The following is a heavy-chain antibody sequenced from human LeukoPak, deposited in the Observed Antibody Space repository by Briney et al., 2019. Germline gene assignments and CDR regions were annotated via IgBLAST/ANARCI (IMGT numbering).Heavy chain of an antibody. V-gene: IGHV4-30-4*01. Sequence: SETLSLTCTVSGGSISSGDYYWSWIRQPPGKGLEWIGYIYYSGSTYYNPSLKSRVTISLDTSKNQFSLKLSSVTAADTAVYYCARGHGYNDFDYWSQGTLVTVSS. D-gene: IGHD5-24*01. J-gene: IGHJ4*02. CDR3: ARGHGYNDFDY. CDR1: GGSISSGDYY. CDR2: IYYSGST.